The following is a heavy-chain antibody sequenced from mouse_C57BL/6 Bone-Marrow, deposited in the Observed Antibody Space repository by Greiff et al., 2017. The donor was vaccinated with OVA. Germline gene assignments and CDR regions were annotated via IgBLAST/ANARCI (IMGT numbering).Heavy chain of an antibody. V-gene: IGHV1-82*01. Sequence: QVQLQQSGPELVKPGASVKISCKASGYAFSSSCINLVKQRPGKGLEWIGRIYPGDGDTNYNGKFKGKATLTADKASSTAYMQLSSLTSAYYAVDVYARADYYDGSRKFAYWGQGTLVTVSA. CDR2: IYPGDGDT. CDR3: ARADYYDGSRKFAY. J-gene: IGHJ3*01. D-gene: IGHD1-1*01. CDR1: GYAFSSSC.